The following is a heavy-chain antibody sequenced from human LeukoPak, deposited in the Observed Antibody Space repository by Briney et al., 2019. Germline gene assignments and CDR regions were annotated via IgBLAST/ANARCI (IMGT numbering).Heavy chain of an antibody. Sequence: GASVKVSCKASGYTFTGYYMHWVRQAPGQGLEWMGWINPNSGGTNYAQKFQGRVTMTRDTSISTAYMELSRLRSDDTAVYYCARGHDYGDYGTPIDYRGQGTLVTVSS. D-gene: IGHD4-17*01. V-gene: IGHV1-2*02. CDR1: GYTFTGYY. CDR3: ARGHDYGDYGTPIDY. J-gene: IGHJ4*02. CDR2: INPNSGGT.